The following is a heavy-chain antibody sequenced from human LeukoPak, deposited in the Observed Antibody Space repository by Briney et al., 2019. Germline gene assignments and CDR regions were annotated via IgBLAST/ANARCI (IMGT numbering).Heavy chain of an antibody. CDR3: ARWGDPLDYFDY. CDR2: IYYSGST. CDR1: GGSISSGGYY. V-gene: IGHV4-31*03. Sequence: SETLSLTCTVSGGSISSGGYYWNWIRQHPGKGLEWIGYIYYSGSTYYNPSLKSRVTISVDTSKNQFSLKLSSVTAADTAVYYCARWGDPLDYFDYWGQGTLVTVSS. J-gene: IGHJ4*02. D-gene: IGHD3-10*01.